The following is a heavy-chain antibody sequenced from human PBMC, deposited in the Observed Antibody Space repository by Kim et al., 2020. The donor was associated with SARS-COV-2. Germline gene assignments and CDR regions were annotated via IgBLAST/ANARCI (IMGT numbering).Heavy chain of an antibody. CDR3: ARARHTYYYDSSGYFAYWYFDL. D-gene: IGHD3-22*01. CDR1: GFTFDDYG. V-gene: IGHV3-20*01. CDR2: INWNGGST. J-gene: IGHJ2*01. Sequence: GGSLRLSCAASGFTFDDYGMSWVRQAPGKGLEWVSGINWNGGSTGYADSVKGRFTISRDNAKNSLYLQMNSLRAEDTALYHCARARHTYYYDSSGYFAYWYFDLWGRGTLVTVSS.